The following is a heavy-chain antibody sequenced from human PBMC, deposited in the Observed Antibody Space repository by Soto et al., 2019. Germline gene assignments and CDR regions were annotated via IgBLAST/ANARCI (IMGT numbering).Heavy chain of an antibody. J-gene: IGHJ4*02. CDR1: GYTFTNYG. V-gene: IGHV1-18*01. CDR2: ISAYNGNT. Sequence: QVQLVQSGAEVKKPGASVKVSCKASGYTFTNYGISWVRQAPGQGLEWMGWISAYNGNTKYAQKLQCSFTVXTDTSTSTAYMELRSLRSDDTAVYYCARDSPPVDYWGQGTLVTVSS. CDR3: ARDSPPVDY.